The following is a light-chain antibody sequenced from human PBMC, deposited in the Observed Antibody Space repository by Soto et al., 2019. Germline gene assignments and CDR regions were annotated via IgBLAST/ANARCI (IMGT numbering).Light chain of an antibody. CDR2: EGT. CDR1: SSDVVTYNL. CDR3: YSFAGSTTFSYV. J-gene: IGLJ1*01. Sequence: QSPLTQPASVSGSPGQSISISCTGTSSDVVTYNLVSWYQQHPGKAPTVLIYEGTKRPSGVSNRFSGSKSGNTASLTISGLQTEDEADYYCYSFAGSTTFSYVFGPGTKVTVL. V-gene: IGLV2-23*03.